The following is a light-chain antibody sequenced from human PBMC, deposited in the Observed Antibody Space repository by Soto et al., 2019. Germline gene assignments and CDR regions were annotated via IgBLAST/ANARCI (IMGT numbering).Light chain of an antibody. CDR3: SSYTSNNTRV. CDR1: SSDVGGYNY. CDR2: EVS. J-gene: IGLJ3*02. V-gene: IGLV2-14*01. Sequence: QSVLTQPASVSGSPGQSITISCTGTSSDVGGYNYVSWYQQHPGKAPKLMIYEVSNRPSGVSNRFSGSKSGNTASLTISGLQAEDEADYYCSSYTSNNTRVFGGGTKLTVL.